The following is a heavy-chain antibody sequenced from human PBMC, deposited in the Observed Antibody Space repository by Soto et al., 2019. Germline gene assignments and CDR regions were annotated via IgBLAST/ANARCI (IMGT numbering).Heavy chain of an antibody. J-gene: IGHJ4*02. CDR2: ISHDGLDK. CDR3: ATPLADCGNTGCLDH. D-gene: IGHD1-26*01. CDR1: GFTFSDYA. Sequence: QVQLVESGGGVVQPGRSLRLSCAASGFTFSDYAMHWVRQAPGKGLEWVAVISHDGLDKFYPESLKGRFTISKDDSTNTLFLQVISLRHEDTAIYYCATPLADCGNTGCLDHWGRGTLVTVSS. V-gene: IGHV3-30*03.